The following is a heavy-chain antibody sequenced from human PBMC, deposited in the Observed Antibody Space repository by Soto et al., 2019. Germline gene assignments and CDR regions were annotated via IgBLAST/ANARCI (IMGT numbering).Heavy chain of an antibody. CDR1: GGSISSGGYY. CDR2: IYYSGST. D-gene: IGHD6-13*01. CDR3: ARGIAAAGYYFDY. Sequence: SETLSLTCTVSGGSISSGGYYWSWIRQHPGKGLEWIGYIYYSGSTYYNPSLKSRVTIPVDTSKNQFSLKLSSVTAADTAVYYCARGIAAAGYYFDYWGQGTLVTVSS. J-gene: IGHJ4*02. V-gene: IGHV4-31*03.